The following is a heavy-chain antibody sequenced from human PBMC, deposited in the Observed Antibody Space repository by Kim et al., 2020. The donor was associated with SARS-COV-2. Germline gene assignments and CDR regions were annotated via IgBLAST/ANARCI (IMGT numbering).Heavy chain of an antibody. CDR1: GYTFTSYA. CDR2: INTNTGNP. Sequence: ASVKVSCKASGYTFTSYAMNWVRQAPGQGLEWMGWINTNTGNPTYAQGFTGRFVFSLDTSVSTAYLQICSLKAEDTAVYYCARDPTGITMVRGVPDWFDPWGQGTLVTVSS. D-gene: IGHD3-10*01. J-gene: IGHJ5*02. V-gene: IGHV7-4-1*01. CDR3: ARDPTGITMVRGVPDWFDP.